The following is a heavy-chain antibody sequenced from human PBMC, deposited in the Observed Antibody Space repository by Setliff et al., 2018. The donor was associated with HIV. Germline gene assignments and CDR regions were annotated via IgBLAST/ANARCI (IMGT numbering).Heavy chain of an antibody. Sequence: LRLSCAASGFTFDEYTMHWVRQAPGKGLEWVSLISWDGGRTYHAGSVKGRFTVSRDNSKNSLYLQMNSLRTEDTALYYCVKGITGFYSGSYNIGGMDVWGKGTTVTVSS. CDR1: GFTFDEYT. CDR2: ISWDGGRT. J-gene: IGHJ6*03. CDR3: VKGITGFYSGSYNIGGMDV. V-gene: IGHV3-43*01. D-gene: IGHD1-26*01.